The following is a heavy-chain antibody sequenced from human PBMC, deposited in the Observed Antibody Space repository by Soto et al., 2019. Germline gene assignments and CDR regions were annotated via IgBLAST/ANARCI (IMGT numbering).Heavy chain of an antibody. CDR3: ARSPGLIAAPSYYYYYGMDV. Sequence: PSETLSLTCTVSGGSISSSSYYWGWIRQPPGKGLEWIGSIYYSGSTYYNPSLKSRVTISVDTSKNQFSLKLSSVTAADTAVYYCARSPGLIAAPSYYYYYGMDVWGQGTTVTVSS. CDR2: IYYSGST. CDR1: GGSISSSSYY. V-gene: IGHV4-39*01. D-gene: IGHD6-13*01. J-gene: IGHJ6*02.